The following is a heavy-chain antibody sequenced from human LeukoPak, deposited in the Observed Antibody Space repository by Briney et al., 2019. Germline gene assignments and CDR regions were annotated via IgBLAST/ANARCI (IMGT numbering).Heavy chain of an antibody. CDR3: ATISSSWNFDY. J-gene: IGHJ4*02. D-gene: IGHD6-13*01. CDR1: GYSFTSHW. CDR2: IYPGDSDT. Sequence: GESLQISCKGSGYSFTSHWIGWVRQMPGKGLEWMGIIYPGDSDTRYSPSFQGQVTISADKSISTAYLQWSSLKASDTAMYYCATISSSWNFDYWGQGTLVTVSS. V-gene: IGHV5-51*01.